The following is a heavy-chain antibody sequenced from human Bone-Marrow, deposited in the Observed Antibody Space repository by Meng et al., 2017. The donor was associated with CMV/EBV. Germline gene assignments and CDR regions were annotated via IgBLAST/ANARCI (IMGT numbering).Heavy chain of an antibody. CDR1: GFTFSSYA. V-gene: IGHV3-30*04. J-gene: IGHJ6*02. D-gene: IGHD2-15*01. Sequence: GESLKILCSGSGFTFSSYAMHWVRQAPGKGLEWVAVISYDGSNKSYADSVKGRFTIPRDNSKNPLSLKMNSLKAGDTAVYHCARTTALIPRGWWGDFYYYGMDVWGQGTTVTVSS. CDR3: ARTTALIPRGWWGDFYYYGMDV. CDR2: ISYDGSNK.